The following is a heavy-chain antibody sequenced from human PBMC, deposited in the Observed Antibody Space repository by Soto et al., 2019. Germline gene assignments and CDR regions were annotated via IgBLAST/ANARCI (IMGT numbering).Heavy chain of an antibody. CDR2: ISGSGGST. Sequence: GGSLRLSCAAAGFTFSSYAMSWVRQAPGKGLEWVSAISGSGGSTYYADSVKGRFTISRDNSKNTLYLQMNSLRAEDTAVYYCAKGVYSRSSWPRSYYYYRMDAWGQGTTVTVLL. J-gene: IGHJ6*02. D-gene: IGHD6-13*01. V-gene: IGHV3-23*01. CDR3: AKGVYSRSSWPRSYYYYRMDA. CDR1: GFTFSSYA.